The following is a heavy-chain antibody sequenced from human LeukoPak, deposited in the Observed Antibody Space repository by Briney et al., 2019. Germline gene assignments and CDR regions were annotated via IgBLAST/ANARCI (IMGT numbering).Heavy chain of an antibody. V-gene: IGHV3-49*04. J-gene: IGHJ4*02. Sequence: GGSLRLSCGCSGFTFGDYVMTWVRQAPGKGLEWVGFIRSKVYGGTTEYAASVKGRFIISRDDSKSIAYLQMNSLETEDTAVYYCTRDYGGFDYWGQGTLVTVSS. CDR2: IRSKVYGGTT. CDR1: GFTFGDYV. D-gene: IGHD4-23*01. CDR3: TRDYGGFDY.